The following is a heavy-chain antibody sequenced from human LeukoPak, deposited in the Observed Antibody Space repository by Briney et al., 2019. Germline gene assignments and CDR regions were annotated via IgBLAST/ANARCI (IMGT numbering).Heavy chain of an antibody. Sequence: PGGSLRLSCAASGFTFSNYAMTWVRQAPGKGLEWVSAISSSGSYIYHADSVKGRFSISRDNAKNSLYLQMNSLRVEDTAVYYCSRSSEYSTSSGQNLWGQGTLVTVSS. CDR3: SRSSEYSTSSGQNL. J-gene: IGHJ4*02. V-gene: IGHV3-21*01. D-gene: IGHD6-6*01. CDR2: ISSSGSYI. CDR1: GFTFSNYA.